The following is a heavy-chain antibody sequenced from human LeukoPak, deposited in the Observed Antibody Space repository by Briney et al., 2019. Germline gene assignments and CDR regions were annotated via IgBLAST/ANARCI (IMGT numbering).Heavy chain of an antibody. V-gene: IGHV1-58*02. CDR3: AAERYYYDSSAYYLNP. Sequence: GASVKVSCKASGFTFTSSAMQWVRQARGQRLEWIGWIVVGSGNTNYAQKFQERVTITRDMSTSTAYMELSSLRSEDTAVYYCAAERYYYDSSAYYLNPWGQGTLVTVSS. J-gene: IGHJ5*02. D-gene: IGHD3-22*01. CDR1: GFTFTSSA. CDR2: IVVGSGNT.